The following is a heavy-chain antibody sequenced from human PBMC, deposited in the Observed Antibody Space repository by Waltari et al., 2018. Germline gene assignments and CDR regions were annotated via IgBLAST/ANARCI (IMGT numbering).Heavy chain of an antibody. CDR3: AGVAGTNFDY. Sequence: QVQLVQSGAEVKKPGSSVKVSCKASGGTFSSYPISWVRQAPGQGLEWMGRIIPILGIANYAQKFQGRVTITADKSMSTAYMELSSLRSEDTAVYYCAGVAGTNFDYWGQGTLVTVSS. D-gene: IGHD6-19*01. CDR2: IIPILGIA. CDR1: GGTFSSYP. J-gene: IGHJ4*02. V-gene: IGHV1-69*02.